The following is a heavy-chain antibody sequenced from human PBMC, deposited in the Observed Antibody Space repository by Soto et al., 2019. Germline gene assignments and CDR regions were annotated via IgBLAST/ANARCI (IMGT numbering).Heavy chain of an antibody. Sequence: SETLSLTGTVSGGAISSGDYYWSWIRQPPGKGLEWIGYIFYRGSTYYNPCLQSRITISVDTSTNQFSLTLRSVTAPATAVYSCATDATWTYELGNYFDHRGQGTLVTVSS. V-gene: IGHV4-30-4*01. D-gene: IGHD1-7*01. CDR3: ATDATWTYELGNYFDH. CDR1: GGAISSGDYY. J-gene: IGHJ4*02. CDR2: IFYRGST.